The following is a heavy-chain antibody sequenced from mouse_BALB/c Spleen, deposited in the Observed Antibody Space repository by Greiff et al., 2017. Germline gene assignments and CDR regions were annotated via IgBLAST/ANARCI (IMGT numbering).Heavy chain of an antibody. CDR1: GYSFTGYF. CDR3: ARGDRMITTGAWFAY. V-gene: IGHV1-20*02. D-gene: IGHD2-4*01. J-gene: IGHJ3*01. Sequence: VQLQQSGPELVKPGASVKISCKASGYSFTGYFMNWVMQSHGKSLEWIGRINPYNGDTFYNQKFKGKATLTVDKSSSTAHMELRSLASEDSAVYYCARGDRMITTGAWFAYWGQGTLVTVAA. CDR2: INPYNGDT.